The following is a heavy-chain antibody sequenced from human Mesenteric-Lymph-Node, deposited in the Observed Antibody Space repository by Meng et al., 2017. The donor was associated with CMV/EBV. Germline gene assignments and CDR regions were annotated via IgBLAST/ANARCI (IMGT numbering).Heavy chain of an antibody. CDR2: IYSTGSDT. Sequence: GESLKISCAASGFTFSTYAMSWVRQAPGKGLEWVSVIYSTGSDTYYADSVKGRFTISRDDSKNTLYLQINSLRAEDTAIYYCAKDNEGRFCSNGVCYRGVWFDPWGQGTLVTVSS. D-gene: IGHD2-8*01. CDR1: GFTFSTYA. V-gene: IGHV3-23*03. CDR3: AKDNEGRFCSNGVCYRGVWFDP. J-gene: IGHJ5*02.